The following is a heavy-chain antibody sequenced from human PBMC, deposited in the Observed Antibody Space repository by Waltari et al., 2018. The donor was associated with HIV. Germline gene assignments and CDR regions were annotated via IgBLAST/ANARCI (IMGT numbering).Heavy chain of an antibody. CDR2: INHSGTT. D-gene: IGHD3-3*01. CDR3: ARGLYYDYKPFDP. CDR1: GGSFSSYS. Sequence: QVQLQQWGAGLLKPSETLSLTCAVSGGSFSSYSWSWIRQSPGKGLEWIGEINHSGTTNYNPSLKSRVTISVDTSKNQFSLSLSSVTAADTAVYYCARGLYYDYKPFDPWGQGTLVTVSS. J-gene: IGHJ5*02. V-gene: IGHV4-34*01.